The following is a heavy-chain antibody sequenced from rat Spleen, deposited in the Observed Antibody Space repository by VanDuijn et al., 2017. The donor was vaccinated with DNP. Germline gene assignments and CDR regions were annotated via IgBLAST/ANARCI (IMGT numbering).Heavy chain of an antibody. Sequence: EVKLVETGGGLVQPGRSLRLSCVASGFTFSSYYMYWIRQAPGKGLEWVASINGYGSSTYYPDSVKGRFTISRDNAENTVYLQMNSLRSEDTATYYCARTFYGYPGYFDYWGQGVMVTVSS. V-gene: IGHV5-58*01. CDR1: GFTFSSYY. CDR2: INGYGSST. J-gene: IGHJ2*01. CDR3: ARTFYGYPGYFDY. D-gene: IGHD1-6*01.